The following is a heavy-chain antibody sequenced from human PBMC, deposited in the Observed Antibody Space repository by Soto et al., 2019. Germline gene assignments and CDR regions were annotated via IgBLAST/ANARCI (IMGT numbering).Heavy chain of an antibody. CDR2: INPNSGGT. CDR1: GYTFTGYY. CDR3: ARMSCSSTSCYSMSYMDV. V-gene: IGHV1-2*04. D-gene: IGHD2-2*01. J-gene: IGHJ6*03. Sequence: ASVKVSCTASGYTFTGYYMHWVRQAPGQGLEWMGWINPNSGGTNYAQKFQGWVTMTRDTSISTAYMELSRLRSDDTAVYYCARMSCSSTSCYSMSYMDVWGKGTTVTVSS.